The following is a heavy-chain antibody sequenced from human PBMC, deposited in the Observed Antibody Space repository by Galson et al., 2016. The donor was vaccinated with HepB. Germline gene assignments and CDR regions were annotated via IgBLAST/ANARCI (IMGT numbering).Heavy chain of an antibody. Sequence: SLRLSCAASGFTFSMYGMDWVRQAPGKGLEWVSAIRAGGESTSYADSVKGRFTISRDNPKDTLYLQMDNLRADDTAVYYCAKDIRPVKATLDYYFYAMDVWGSGTTVTVSS. CDR1: GFTFSMYG. V-gene: IGHV3-23*01. J-gene: IGHJ6*04. D-gene: IGHD1-1*01. CDR2: IRAGGEST. CDR3: AKDIRPVKATLDYYFYAMDV.